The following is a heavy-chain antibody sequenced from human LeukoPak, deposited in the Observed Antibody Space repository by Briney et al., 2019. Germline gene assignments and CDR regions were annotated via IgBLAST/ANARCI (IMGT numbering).Heavy chain of an antibody. CDR3: VGGSGSKYY. D-gene: IGHD3-10*01. V-gene: IGHV3-23*01. J-gene: IGHJ4*02. Sequence: GGCLRLSCAASRFTLSSYAMSWVREAPGKGVECVSAISGSGGSTYYADSVKGWFTISRDNSKNTLYLQMNNLRAEDTAVYYCVGGSGSKYYWGQGTLVTVSS. CDR1: RFTLSSYA. CDR2: ISGSGGST.